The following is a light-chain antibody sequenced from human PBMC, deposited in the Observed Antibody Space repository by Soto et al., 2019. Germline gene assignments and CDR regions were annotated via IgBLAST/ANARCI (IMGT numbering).Light chain of an antibody. Sequence: DIQMTQSPSSLSASVGDRLTITCRASQDISDYLNWYQQKPGTAPKLLIYAASRLFSGVPSRFSGSGSGTDFTLTISSLQPEDFATYYCQQADSLPLVTFGQGTRLEIK. CDR2: AAS. CDR1: QDISDY. J-gene: IGKJ5*01. CDR3: QQADSLPLVT. V-gene: IGKV1-39*01.